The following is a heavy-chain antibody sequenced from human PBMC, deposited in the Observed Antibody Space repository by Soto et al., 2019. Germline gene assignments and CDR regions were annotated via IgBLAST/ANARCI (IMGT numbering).Heavy chain of an antibody. D-gene: IGHD2-2*01. J-gene: IGHJ4*02. Sequence: PVGSLRLSCAASGFTFSTYTMSWVRRAPGKGLEWVSAISGSGASPSYADSVQGRFTISRDNPKRTLYLQMNNLRAEDTAVYYCAKARCSTTNCYVPDYWGQGTLVTVSS. V-gene: IGHV3-23*01. CDR1: GFTFSTYT. CDR3: AKARCSTTNCYVPDY. CDR2: ISGSGASP.